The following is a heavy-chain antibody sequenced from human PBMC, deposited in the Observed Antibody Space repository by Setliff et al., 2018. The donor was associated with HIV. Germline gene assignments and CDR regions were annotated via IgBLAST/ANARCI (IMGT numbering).Heavy chain of an antibody. J-gene: IGHJ5*02. V-gene: IGHV3-11*01. CDR2: ISTSGSTI. Sequence: LSLTCNVSGVSISSHYWSWIRQAPGKGLEWISCISTSGSTIYYADSVKGRFTISRDNAKKALYLQMNSLRAEDTAVYYCARAQPFDPWGQGTLVTVSS. CDR1: GVSISSHY. CDR3: ARAQPFDP. D-gene: IGHD6-13*01.